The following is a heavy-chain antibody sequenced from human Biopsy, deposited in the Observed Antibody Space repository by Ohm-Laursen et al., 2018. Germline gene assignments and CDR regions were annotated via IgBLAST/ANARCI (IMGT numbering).Heavy chain of an antibody. Sequence: SLRLSCAASGFGMYAMHWVRQPPGKGLEWLAVIAYDGSNKYYAESVKGRFTISRDRSRDTVHLQMNSLRYEDTALYYYAKDGGQWLGGAFDIWGRGTMVSVSS. D-gene: IGHD6-19*01. V-gene: IGHV3-30*18. J-gene: IGHJ3*02. CDR2: IAYDGSNK. CDR1: GFGMYA. CDR3: AKDGGQWLGGAFDI.